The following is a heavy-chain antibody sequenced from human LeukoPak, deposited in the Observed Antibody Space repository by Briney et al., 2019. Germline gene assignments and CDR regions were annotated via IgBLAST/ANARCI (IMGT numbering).Heavy chain of an antibody. D-gene: IGHD3-10*01. J-gene: IGHJ4*02. CDR1: GFTFSSYA. Sequence: GGSLRLSCAASGFTFSSYAMSWVRQAPGKGLEWVSAISGSGGRTYYADSVKGRFTITRDNSKNTLYLQMNSLRAEDTAVYYCAKDLNRYYYGSGAGNWGQGTLVTVSS. CDR3: AKDLNRYYYGSGAGN. CDR2: ISGSGGRT. V-gene: IGHV3-23*01.